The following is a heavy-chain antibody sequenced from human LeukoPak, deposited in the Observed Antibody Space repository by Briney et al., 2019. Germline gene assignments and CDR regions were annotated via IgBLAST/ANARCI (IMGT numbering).Heavy chain of an antibody. Sequence: ASVKVSCKASGGTFSSYAISWVRQAPGQGLEWMGGIIPIFGTANYAQKFQGRVTITADESTSTAYMELSSLRSEDTAVYYCARCESRVAAAGTEYYYYMDVWGKGTTVTISS. CDR2: IIPIFGTA. D-gene: IGHD6-13*01. CDR3: ARCESRVAAAGTEYYYYMDV. V-gene: IGHV1-69*13. J-gene: IGHJ6*03. CDR1: GGTFSSYA.